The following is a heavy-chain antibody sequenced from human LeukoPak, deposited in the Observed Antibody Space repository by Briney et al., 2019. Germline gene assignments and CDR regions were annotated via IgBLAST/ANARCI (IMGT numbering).Heavy chain of an antibody. D-gene: IGHD3-22*01. Sequence: GASVKVSCKASGYPFATSGISWVRQAPGRGLEWMGWISAYDGHTIYAQKFEGRVTMTTDTSTNTAYMEMGSLRSDDTAVFYCARDHYFYDGTAYYYDLWGQGTLVTVSS. J-gene: IGHJ5*02. V-gene: IGHV1-18*01. CDR1: GYPFATSG. CDR3: ARDHYFYDGTAYYYDL. CDR2: ISAYDGHT.